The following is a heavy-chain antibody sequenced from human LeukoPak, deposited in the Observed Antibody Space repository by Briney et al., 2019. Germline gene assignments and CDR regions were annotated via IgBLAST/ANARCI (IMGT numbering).Heavy chain of an antibody. Sequence: PSETLSLTCIVSGGSISSYYWSWIRQPPGKGLEWIGYIYYSGSTNYNPSLKSRVTISVDTSKNQFSLKLSSVTAADTAVYYCARDHQLLGYYYDSSGSHDAFDIWGQGTMVTVSS. V-gene: IGHV4-59*01. J-gene: IGHJ3*02. CDR1: GGSISSYY. D-gene: IGHD3-22*01. CDR2: IYYSGST. CDR3: ARDHQLLGYYYDSSGSHDAFDI.